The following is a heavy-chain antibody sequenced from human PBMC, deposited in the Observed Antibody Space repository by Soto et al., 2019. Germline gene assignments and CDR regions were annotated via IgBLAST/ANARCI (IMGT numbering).Heavy chain of an antibody. D-gene: IGHD2-21*01. V-gene: IGHV3-7*01. CDR2: IKQDGSES. J-gene: IGHJ4*02. CDR1: GFTFSNGW. Sequence: PGGSLRLSCAASGFTFSNGWMSWVRQAPGKGLEGGANIKQDGSESNYADSVKGRFTISRDNAENSLYLQSTRLSTEDTAVYYGPRASHIGHWGQGPLVTVSS. CDR3: PRASHIGH.